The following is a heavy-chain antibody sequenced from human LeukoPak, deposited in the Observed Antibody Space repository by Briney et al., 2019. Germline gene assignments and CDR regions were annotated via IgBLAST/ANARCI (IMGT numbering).Heavy chain of an antibody. V-gene: IGHV4-4*07. D-gene: IGHD6-13*01. J-gene: IGHJ4*02. CDR2: IYTSGST. CDR1: GGSISSYY. Sequence: SETLSLTCTVSGGSISSYYWSWIRQPAGKGLEWIGRIYTSGSTNYNPSLKSRVTMSVDTSKNQFSLKLSSATAADTAVYYCARELYPGIAAAQPLYYFDYWGQGTLVTVSS. CDR3: ARELYPGIAAAQPLYYFDY.